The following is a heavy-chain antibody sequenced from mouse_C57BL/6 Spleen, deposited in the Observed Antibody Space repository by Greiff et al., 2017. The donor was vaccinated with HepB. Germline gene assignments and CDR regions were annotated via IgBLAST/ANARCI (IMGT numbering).Heavy chain of an antibody. CDR2: IDPETGGT. J-gene: IGHJ2*01. CDR1: GYTFTDYE. CDR3: TRDYYGSHFDS. V-gene: IGHV1-15*01. D-gene: IGHD1-1*01. Sequence: VQLQQSGAELVRPGASVTLSCKASGYTFTDYEMHWVKQTPVHGLEWIGAIDPETGGTAYNQKFKGKAILTADKSSSTAYMELRSLTSEDSAVYYCTRDYYGSHFDSWGQGTTLTVSS.